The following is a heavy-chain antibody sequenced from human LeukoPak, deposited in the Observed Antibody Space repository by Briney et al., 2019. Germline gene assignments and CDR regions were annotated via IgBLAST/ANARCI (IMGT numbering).Heavy chain of an antibody. CDR1: GFSFSTYA. J-gene: IGHJ4*02. V-gene: IGHV3-48*01. Sequence: GGSLRLSCAASGFSFSTYAMNWVRQAPGKGLEWVSYISYSSSTIYYADSVKGRFTISRDDSMSTMYLQMNSLRAEDTALYYCARGRSDSGAYCYFGSWGQGTPVTVSS. CDR3: ARGRSDSGAYCYFGS. CDR2: ISYSSSTI. D-gene: IGHD3-22*01.